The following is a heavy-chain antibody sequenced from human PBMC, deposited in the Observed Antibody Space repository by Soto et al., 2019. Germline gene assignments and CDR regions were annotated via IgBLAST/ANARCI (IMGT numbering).Heavy chain of an antibody. CDR3: ARDRDYGSGSYYNY. CDR2: ISSSSSYI. CDR1: GFTFSRYS. Sequence: PGGSLRLSCAASGFTFSRYSMNWVRQAPGKGLEWVSSISSSSSYIYYVDSVKGRFTISRDNAKNSLYLQMNSLRAEDTAVYYCARDRDYGSGSYYNYWGQGTLVTVSS. V-gene: IGHV3-21*01. D-gene: IGHD3-10*01. J-gene: IGHJ4*02.